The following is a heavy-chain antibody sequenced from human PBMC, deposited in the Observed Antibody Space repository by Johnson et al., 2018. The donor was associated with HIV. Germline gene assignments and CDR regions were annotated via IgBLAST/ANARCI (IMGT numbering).Heavy chain of an antibody. V-gene: IGHV3-11*04. D-gene: IGHD4-17*01. CDR3: VRDGLHQLVDYGDYIDRIWAVGAMNGFDF. Sequence: QVQLVESGGGLVKPGGSLRLSCAASGFTFRDYYMSWIRQAPGKGLEWISYISTSGNIINYVDSVKGRFTMSRYNAKKSLYLQMNSLRAEDTAVYYCVRDGLHQLVDYGDYIDRIWAVGAMNGFDFWGQGTMVTVSS. J-gene: IGHJ3*01. CDR2: ISTSGNII. CDR1: GFTFRDYY.